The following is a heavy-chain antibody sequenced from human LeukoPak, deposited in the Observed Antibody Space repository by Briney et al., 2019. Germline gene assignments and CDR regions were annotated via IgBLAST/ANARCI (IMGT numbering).Heavy chain of an antibody. V-gene: IGHV4-38-2*01. J-gene: IGHJ5*02. CDR3: ARGWGYCSSTSCYTYWFDP. CDR2: INHSGST. D-gene: IGHD2-2*02. Sequence: SETLSLTXAVSGYSISSAYYWGWIRQPPGKGLEWVGEINHSGSTNYNPSLKSRVTISVDTSKNQFSLKLSSVTAADTAVYYCARGWGYCSSTSCYTYWFDPWGQGALVTVSS. CDR1: GYSISSAYY.